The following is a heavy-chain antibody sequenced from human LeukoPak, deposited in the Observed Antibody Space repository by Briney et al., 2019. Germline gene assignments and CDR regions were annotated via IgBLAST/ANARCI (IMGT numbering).Heavy chain of an antibody. CDR1: GFSFSSYA. J-gene: IGHJ3*02. D-gene: IGHD1-26*01. CDR2: MSSSDDGR. CDR3: ARDLREHGVFDI. V-gene: IGHV3-23*01. Sequence: PGGSLRLSCATSGFSFSSYAMSWVRQAPGKGLEWVSAMSSSDDGRYYAASVRGRFTISRDTSRSTLYLQMNSLRAEDAAVYYCARDLREHGVFDIWGQGTMVTVSS.